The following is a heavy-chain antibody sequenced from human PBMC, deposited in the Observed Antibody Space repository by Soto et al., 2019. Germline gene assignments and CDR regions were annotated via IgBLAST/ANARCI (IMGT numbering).Heavy chain of an antibody. CDR1: GFSVSGYS. CDR2: ITIVTGNI. V-gene: IGHV3-48*02. CDR3: VIDRDLDRDMVQGDF. D-gene: IGHD5-18*01. J-gene: IGHJ4*01. Sequence: PGGSLRLSCEASGFSVSGYSMNWVRQSPGKGLEWLAYITIVTGNIVYADSVKGRFTISTDSAKNSVFLQMNSLRDEDTAVYYCVIDRDLDRDMVQGDFWAQRTLVTGSS.